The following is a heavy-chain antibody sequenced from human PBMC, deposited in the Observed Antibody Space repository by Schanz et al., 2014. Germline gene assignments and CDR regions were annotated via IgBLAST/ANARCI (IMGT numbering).Heavy chain of an antibody. D-gene: IGHD2-15*01. CDR3: ARARAVVAPLDF. Sequence: QVQLVESGGGVVQPGRSLRLSCAASGFTFSSYAMHWVRQAPGRGLEWVALISYDGGHKYYADSVKGRFTISRDNSKNTLYLQMSSLRTEAAAVYFCARARAVVAPLDFWGQGTLVTVSS. CDR2: ISYDGGHK. V-gene: IGHV3-30*04. CDR1: GFTFSSYA. J-gene: IGHJ4*02.